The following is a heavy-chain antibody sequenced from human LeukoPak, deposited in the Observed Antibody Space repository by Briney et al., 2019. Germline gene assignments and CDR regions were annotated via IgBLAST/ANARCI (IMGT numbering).Heavy chain of an antibody. CDR2: IYYSGST. J-gene: IGHJ4*02. Sequence: PSETLSLTCTVSGGSISSYYWSWIRQPPGKGLEWIGYIYYSGSTNYNPSLKSRVTISVDTSKNQFSLKLSSVTAADTAVYYCARGGSSSSTFFDYWGQGTLVTASS. D-gene: IGHD6-6*01. V-gene: IGHV4-59*01. CDR1: GGSISSYY. CDR3: ARGGSSSSTFFDY.